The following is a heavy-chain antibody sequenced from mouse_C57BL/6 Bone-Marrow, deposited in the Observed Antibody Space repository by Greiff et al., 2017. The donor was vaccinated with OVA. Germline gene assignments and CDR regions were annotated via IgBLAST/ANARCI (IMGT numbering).Heavy chain of an antibody. D-gene: IGHD1-1*01. CDR3: ARQEIDCYGSSSFAY. CDR2: INPSTGGT. J-gene: IGHJ3*01. Sequence: EVQLQQSGPELVKPGASVKISCKASGYSFTGYYMNWVKQSPEKSLEWIGEINPSTGGTTYNQKFKAKATLTVDKSSSTAYMQLKSLTSEDSAVYYCARQEIDCYGSSSFAYWGQGTLVTVSA. CDR1: GYSFTGYY. V-gene: IGHV1-42*01.